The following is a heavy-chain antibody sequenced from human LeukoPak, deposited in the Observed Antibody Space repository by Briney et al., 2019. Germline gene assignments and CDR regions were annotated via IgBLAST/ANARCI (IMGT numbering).Heavy chain of an antibody. Sequence: PGGSLRLSCAASGFTFSSYAMSWVRQAPGKGLEWVSAISGSGANRFYADSVKGRLTISRDNSKNTLSLQMNSLRAEDTAVYYCARDRESYGMDVWGQGTTVTVSS. D-gene: IGHD3-10*01. CDR2: ISGSGANR. CDR3: ARDRESYGMDV. J-gene: IGHJ6*02. V-gene: IGHV3-23*01. CDR1: GFTFSSYA.